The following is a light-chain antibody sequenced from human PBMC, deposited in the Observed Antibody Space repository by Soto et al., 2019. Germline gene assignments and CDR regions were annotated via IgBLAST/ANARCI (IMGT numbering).Light chain of an antibody. V-gene: IGKV3-20*01. CDR2: DSS. CDR1: QTVASSF. CDR3: QQYSSSPYN. Sequence: ENVLTQSPDTLSLSPWERATLSCRASQTVASSFLAWYQHKPGQAPRLLIYDSSTSASGIPDRFSGSGSGTDFTLTISTLEPEDFAVYYCQQYSSSPYNFGQGTKLEIK. J-gene: IGKJ2*01.